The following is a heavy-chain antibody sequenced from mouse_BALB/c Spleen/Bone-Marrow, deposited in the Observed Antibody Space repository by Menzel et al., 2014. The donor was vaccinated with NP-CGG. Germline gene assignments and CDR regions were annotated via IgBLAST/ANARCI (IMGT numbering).Heavy chain of an antibody. D-gene: IGHD2-3*01. CDR3: ARADGYYAWFAY. CDR2: IDPANDNT. J-gene: IGHJ3*01. V-gene: IGHV14-3*02. CDR1: GFNIKDTY. Sequence: EVQLQQSGAEFGKPGASVKLSCTASGFNIKDTYMHWVKRRPEQGLEWIGRIDPANDNTKYDPKFQGKATITAVTSSNAAFLQLSSLTSEDTAVYYCARADGYYAWFAYWGQGTLVTVSA.